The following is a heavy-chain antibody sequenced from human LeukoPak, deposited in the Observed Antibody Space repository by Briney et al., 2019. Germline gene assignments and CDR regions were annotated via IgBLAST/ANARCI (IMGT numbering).Heavy chain of an antibody. V-gene: IGHV4-31*03. CDR1: GGSISSGGYY. J-gene: IGHJ5*02. CDR2: IYYSGST. CDR3: AREHSSSGINPVFDP. D-gene: IGHD6-13*01. Sequence: SGTLSLTCTVSGGSISSGGYYWSWIRQHPGKGLEWIGYIYYSGSTYYNPSLKSRVTISVDTSKNQFSLKLSSVTAADTAVYYCAREHSSSGINPVFDPWGQGTLVTVSS.